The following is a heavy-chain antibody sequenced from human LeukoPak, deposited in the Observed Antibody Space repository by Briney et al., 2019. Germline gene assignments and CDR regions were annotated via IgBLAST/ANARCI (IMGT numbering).Heavy chain of an antibody. D-gene: IGHD4-11*01. CDR1: GNTFTSYY. CDR2: VNPSGYST. V-gene: IGHV1-46*01. Sequence: ASVKVSCKASGNTFTSYYMHWVRQAPGQGLEWMGLVNPSGYSTRYAQKFQGRVTMTRDTSTSIVYMELTSLRSEDTAVHYCARGWTTELSAMGYWGQGTLVTVSS. CDR3: ARGWTTELSAMGY. J-gene: IGHJ4*02.